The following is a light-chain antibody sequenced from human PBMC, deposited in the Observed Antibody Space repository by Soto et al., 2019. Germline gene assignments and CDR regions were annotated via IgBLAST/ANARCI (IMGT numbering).Light chain of an antibody. J-gene: IGLJ2*01. CDR2: DVS. CDR3: SSYTGSSTV. V-gene: IGLV2-14*01. CDR1: SSDVGGYNY. Sequence: QSALTQPASVSGSPGQSITISCTGTSSDVGGYNYVSWYQQHPGKAPKLMIYDVSNRPSGVSNRFSGSKSGNTASLTISGLQAEDEADYYCSSYTGSSTVIGGGTKLTVL.